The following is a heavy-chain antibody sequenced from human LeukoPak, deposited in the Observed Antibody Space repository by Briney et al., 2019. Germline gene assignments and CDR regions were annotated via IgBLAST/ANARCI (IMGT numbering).Heavy chain of an antibody. CDR2: ISSSSYI. Sequence: GGSLRLSCAASGFTFSSYSMNWVRQAPGKGLEWVSSISSSSYIYYADSVKGRFTISRDNAKNSLYLQMNSLRAEDTAVYYCARAAYSYGSSIDYWGQGTLVTVSS. CDR1: GFTFSSYS. J-gene: IGHJ4*02. V-gene: IGHV3-21*01. CDR3: ARAAYSYGSSIDY. D-gene: IGHD5-18*01.